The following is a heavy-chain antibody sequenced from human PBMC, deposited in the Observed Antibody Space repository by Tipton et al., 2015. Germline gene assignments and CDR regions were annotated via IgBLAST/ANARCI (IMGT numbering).Heavy chain of an antibody. CDR3: ARRCGGDCYWGYYFDY. J-gene: IGHJ4*02. V-gene: IGHV4-38-2*01. CDR2: ISHSGNT. Sequence: TLSLTCDVSGYSISSGYYWGWIRQPPGKGLEWIGSISHSGNTYYNPSLKSRVTMSRDTSKNQFSLKLTSVTAADTAVYYCARRCGGDCYWGYYFDYWGQGTLVNVSS. CDR1: GYSISSGYY. D-gene: IGHD2-21*01.